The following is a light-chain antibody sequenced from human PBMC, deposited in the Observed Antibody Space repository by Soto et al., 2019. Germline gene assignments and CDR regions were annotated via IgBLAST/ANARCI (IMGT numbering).Light chain of an antibody. CDR2: GAS. J-gene: IGKJ1*01. Sequence: EIVMTQSPATLSVSPGERATLSCRASQSVSSNLAWYQQKPGQAPRLLIYGASTRATGIPAKFSGGGSGTDFTLTISRMEPEDFAVYCCQQYGSSPRTFGQGTKVDI. CDR3: QQYGSSPRT. V-gene: IGKV3-15*01. CDR1: QSVSSN.